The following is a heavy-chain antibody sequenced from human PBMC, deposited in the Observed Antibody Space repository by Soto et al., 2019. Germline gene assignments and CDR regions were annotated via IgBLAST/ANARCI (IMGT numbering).Heavy chain of an antibody. D-gene: IGHD3-22*01. V-gene: IGHV3-30*18. CDR3: AKLTYYYDSSPVGY. CDR2: ISYDGSNK. CDR1: GFTFSSYG. Sequence: GGSLRLSCAASGFTFSSYGMHWVRQAPGKGLEWVAVISYDGSNKYYADSVKGRFTISRDNSKNTLYLQMNSLRAEDTAVYYCAKLTYYYDSSPVGYWGQGTLVTVSS. J-gene: IGHJ4*02.